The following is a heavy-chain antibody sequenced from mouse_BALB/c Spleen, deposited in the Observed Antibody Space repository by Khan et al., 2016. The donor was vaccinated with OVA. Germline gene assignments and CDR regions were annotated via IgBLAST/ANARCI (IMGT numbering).Heavy chain of an antibody. D-gene: IGHD1-1*01. Sequence: EVQLVESGPGLVKPSQSLSLTCTVTGYSITSDYAWNWIRQFPGNKPEWMGFISYSGNTNYNPSLKSRISITRDKSKNQFFLQLNSVTTEDTATYYCARVYGGDFDYWGQGTTLTVSS. CDR3: ARVYGGDFDY. V-gene: IGHV3-2*02. J-gene: IGHJ2*01. CDR2: ISYSGNT. CDR1: GYSITSDYA.